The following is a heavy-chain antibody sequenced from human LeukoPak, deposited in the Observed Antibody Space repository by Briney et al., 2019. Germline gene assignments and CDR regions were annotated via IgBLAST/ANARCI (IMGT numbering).Heavy chain of an antibody. CDR3: ARRNYYGSGRRKNWFDP. CDR1: GGSISSYY. Sequence: SSETLSLTCTVSGGSISSYYWSWIRQPPGKGLEWIGYIYYSGSTNYEPSLKSRVTISVDTSKNQFSLKLSSVTAADTAVYYCARRNYYGSGRRKNWFDPWGQGTLVTVSS. J-gene: IGHJ5*02. V-gene: IGHV4-59*12. D-gene: IGHD3-10*01. CDR2: IYYSGST.